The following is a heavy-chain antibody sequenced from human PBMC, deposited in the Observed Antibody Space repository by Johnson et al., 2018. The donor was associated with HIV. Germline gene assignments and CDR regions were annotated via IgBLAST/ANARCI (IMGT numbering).Heavy chain of an antibody. V-gene: IGHV3-15*01. CDR3: TTPRPNWGWNAFEI. J-gene: IGHJ3*02. D-gene: IGHD7-27*01. CDR2: INRKTDGGTT. Sequence: VQLVESGGGVVQPGGSLRLSCAASGFTFDDYGMSWVRQAPGKGLEWVSGINRKTDGGTTDYAAPVKGRFTISRDDSKNTLYLQLNSLKTEDTAVYYCTTPRPNWGWNAFEIWGRGTMVTVSS. CDR1: GFTFDDYG.